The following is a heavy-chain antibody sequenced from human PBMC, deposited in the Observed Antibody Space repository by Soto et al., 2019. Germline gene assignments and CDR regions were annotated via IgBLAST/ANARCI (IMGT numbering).Heavy chain of an antibody. V-gene: IGHV1-18*01. CDR3: ASGWFGEFVYQFDY. D-gene: IGHD3-10*01. J-gene: IGHJ4*02. CDR2: FSAYNGNT. CDR1: GYTFTSYG. Sequence: QVKLVQSGAEVKKPGASVKVSCKPSGYTFTSYGITWVRQAPGQGLEWMGWFSAYNGNTNYAQKFQGGVTMTTDTSTRTAYMDLRSLGSDDTAVYYCASGWFGEFVYQFDYWGQGTLVTVSS.